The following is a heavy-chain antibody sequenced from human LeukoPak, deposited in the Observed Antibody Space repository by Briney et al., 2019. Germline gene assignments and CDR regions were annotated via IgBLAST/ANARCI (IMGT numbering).Heavy chain of an antibody. CDR2: ISYDGSNK. CDR3: ARDGGLIDILTGYTGDYYGMDV. V-gene: IGHV3-30*04. Sequence: PGGSLRLSCAASGFTFSSYAMHWVRQAPGKGLEWVAVISYDGSNKYYADSVKGRFTISRDNSKNTLYLQMNSLRAEDTAVYYCARDGGLIDILTGYTGDYYGMDVWGQGTTVTVSS. J-gene: IGHJ6*02. CDR1: GFTFSSYA. D-gene: IGHD3-9*01.